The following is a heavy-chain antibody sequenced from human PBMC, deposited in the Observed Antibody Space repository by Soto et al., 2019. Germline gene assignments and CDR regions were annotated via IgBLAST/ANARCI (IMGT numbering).Heavy chain of an antibody. J-gene: IGHJ4*02. CDR2: ISSGGTTT. D-gene: IGHD6-19*01. Sequence: PGGSLRLGCAASGFTFSTQAMSGVRQAPGKGLEWVSSISSGGTTTFYAASVEGRFTISRDKSKNTLYLQMNSLRADDTAVYYCAREGGSIGGWFGRKFDSWGQGTQVTVSS. CDR3: AREGGSIGGWFGRKFDS. CDR1: GFTFSTQA. V-gene: IGHV3-23*01.